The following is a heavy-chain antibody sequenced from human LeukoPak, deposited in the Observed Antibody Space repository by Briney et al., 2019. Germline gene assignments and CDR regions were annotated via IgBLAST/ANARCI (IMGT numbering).Heavy chain of an antibody. D-gene: IGHD6-13*01. Sequence: GGSLRLSCAASGFTFSTYWMSWVRQAPGKGLEWVANINQDGSAKYYVDFVEGRFTISRDNAKNSLYLQMNSLRAEDTAVYYCARQPFDYWGQGTLVTVSS. CDR2: INQDGSAK. CDR3: ARQPFDY. CDR1: GFTFSTYW. J-gene: IGHJ4*02. V-gene: IGHV3-7*01.